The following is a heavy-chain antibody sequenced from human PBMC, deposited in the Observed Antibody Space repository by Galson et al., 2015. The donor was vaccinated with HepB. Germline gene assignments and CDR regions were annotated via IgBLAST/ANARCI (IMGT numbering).Heavy chain of an antibody. D-gene: IGHD3-10*01. Sequence: LRLSCAASGLTVSSNYMSWVRQAPGKGLEWVAVISYDGSNKYYADSVKGRFTISRDNSKNTLYPQMNSLRAEDTAVYYCAKLVVRGVIIPHYYYGMDVWGQGTTVTVSS. J-gene: IGHJ6*02. V-gene: IGHV3-30*18. CDR1: GLTVSSNY. CDR3: AKLVVRGVIIPHYYYGMDV. CDR2: ISYDGSNK.